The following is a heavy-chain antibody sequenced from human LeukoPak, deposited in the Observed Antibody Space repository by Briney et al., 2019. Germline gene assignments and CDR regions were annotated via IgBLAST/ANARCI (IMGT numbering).Heavy chain of an antibody. CDR3: AREWRYCSGGSCYSQLNDY. CDR1: GFTFSSYW. CDR2: IISDGSST. J-gene: IGHJ4*02. D-gene: IGHD2-15*01. Sequence: GGSLRLSCAASGFTFSSYWMHWVRQAPGKGLVWVSRIISDGSSTSYADSVKGRFTISRDNAKNTLYLQMNSLRAEDTAVYYCAREWRYCSGGSCYSQLNDYWGQGTLVTVSS. V-gene: IGHV3-74*01.